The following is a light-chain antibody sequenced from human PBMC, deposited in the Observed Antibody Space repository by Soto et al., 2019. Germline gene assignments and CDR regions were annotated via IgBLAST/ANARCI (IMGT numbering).Light chain of an antibody. CDR1: QDITDC. CDR3: QQYDNLPYT. V-gene: IGKV1-33*01. J-gene: IGKJ2*01. Sequence: DIQMTQSPSSLSASVGDRVTITCQASQDITDCLNWYQQKPGKAPKLLIYDASNLEPGVPSRFSGRGSGTHFTVTISSLQPEDFATYYCQQYDNLPYTFGQGTKLEIK. CDR2: DAS.